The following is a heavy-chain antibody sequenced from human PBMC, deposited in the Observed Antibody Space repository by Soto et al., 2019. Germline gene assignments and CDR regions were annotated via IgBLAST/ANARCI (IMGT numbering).Heavy chain of an antibody. J-gene: IGHJ4*02. D-gene: IGHD6-19*01. Sequence: GRSLRLPCTASGFALSQYGMSWVRQAQGKGLEWVSSIRSFDYRTNYADSVKGRFTISRDNSKSTLSLQMNSLRAEATAVYYCAKDVESGWYEAFGCWGTGPLVSV. CDR2: IRSFDYRT. V-gene: IGHV3-23*01. CDR3: AKDVESGWYEAFGC. CDR1: GFALSQYG.